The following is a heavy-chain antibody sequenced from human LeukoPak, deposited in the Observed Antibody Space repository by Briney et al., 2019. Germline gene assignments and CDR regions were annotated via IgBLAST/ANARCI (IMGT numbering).Heavy chain of an antibody. CDR2: IRYDGSNK. Sequence: GGSLRLSCAASGFTFSSYGMHWVRQAPGKGLEWVAFIRYDGSNKYYADSVKGRFTISRDNSKNTLYLQMNSLRVEDTTVYYCAKDRDRVVVVPAAIKPLDYWGQGTLVTVSS. D-gene: IGHD2-2*02. J-gene: IGHJ4*02. CDR3: AKDRDRVVVVPAAIKPLDY. V-gene: IGHV3-30*02. CDR1: GFTFSSYG.